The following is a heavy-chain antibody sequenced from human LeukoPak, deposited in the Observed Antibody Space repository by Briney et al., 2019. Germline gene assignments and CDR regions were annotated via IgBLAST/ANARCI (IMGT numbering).Heavy chain of an antibody. D-gene: IGHD3-3*02. CDR2: IGPTGTDT. V-gene: IGHV3-21*01. J-gene: IGHJ4*02. CDR1: GFSFSSYG. Sequence: GGSLRLSCAASGFSFSSYGFNWVRQAPGKGLEWVSPIGPTGTDTYHADSVKGRFTISRDNAKNSLYLQMDSLRAEDTAVYYCATESIGRHYDYWGQGTLLTVSS. CDR3: ATESIGRHYDY.